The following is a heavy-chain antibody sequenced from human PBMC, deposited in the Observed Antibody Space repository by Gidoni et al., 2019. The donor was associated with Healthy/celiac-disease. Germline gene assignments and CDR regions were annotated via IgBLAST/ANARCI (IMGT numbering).Heavy chain of an antibody. V-gene: IGHV3-23*01. CDR1: GFTFSSYA. D-gene: IGHD3-16*01. CDR3: ATPPYYDYVWGSPTGALNGY. CDR2: ISGRGGST. Sequence: EVQLLESGGGLVQPGGSLRLSCAASGFTFSSYAMSWVRQAPGKGLEWVSAISGRGGSTYYADSVKGRFTISRDNSKNTLYLQMNSLRAEDTAVYYCATPPYYDYVWGSPTGALNGYWGQGTLVTVSS. J-gene: IGHJ4*02.